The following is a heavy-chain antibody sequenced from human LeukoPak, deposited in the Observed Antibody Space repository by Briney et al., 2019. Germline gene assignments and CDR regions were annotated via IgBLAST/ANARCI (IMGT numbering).Heavy chain of an antibody. CDR2: ADYDGGDT. Sequence: GGSLRLSCPASGFTFSRYWMHWVRQAPGKGLVWVSRADYDGGDTSYADSVRGRFTISRDNAKNRLYLQMNSLSAEDTAVYYCATLAAAGTNYWGQGTLVTVSS. CDR1: GFTFSRYW. D-gene: IGHD6-13*01. V-gene: IGHV3-74*01. CDR3: ATLAAAGTNY. J-gene: IGHJ4*02.